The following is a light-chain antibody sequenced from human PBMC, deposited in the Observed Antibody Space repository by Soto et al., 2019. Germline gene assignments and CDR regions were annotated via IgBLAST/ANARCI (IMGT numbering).Light chain of an antibody. CDR2: NAS. CDR1: QSISSW. Sequence: DIQMTQSPSTLSASVGDRVTITCRASQSISSWLARYQQKPGRAPKLLISNASNLESGVPSRFSGSGSGTEFTLTISSLQPDDFATYYCQQYNTYSRTFGQGTKVDIK. CDR3: QQYNTYSRT. J-gene: IGKJ1*01. V-gene: IGKV1-5*03.